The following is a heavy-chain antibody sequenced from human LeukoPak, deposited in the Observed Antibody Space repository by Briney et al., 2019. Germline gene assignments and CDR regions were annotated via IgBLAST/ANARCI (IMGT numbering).Heavy chain of an antibody. CDR2: IKQDGSEK. D-gene: IGHD6-25*01. V-gene: IGHV3-7*01. J-gene: IGHJ4*02. CDR3: ARDTVGYSSGYGDY. CDR1: GFTFSSYW. Sequence: GGSLRLSCAASGFTFSSYWMSWVRQAPGKGLEWVASIKQDGSEKYYVDSVKGRFTISRDNAKNSLYLQMNSLRAEDTAVYYCARDTVGYSSGYGDYWGQGTLVTVSS.